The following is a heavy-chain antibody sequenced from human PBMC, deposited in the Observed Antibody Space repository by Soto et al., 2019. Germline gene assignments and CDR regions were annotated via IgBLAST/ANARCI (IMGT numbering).Heavy chain of an antibody. J-gene: IGHJ4*02. D-gene: IGHD2-15*01. CDR1: GYSISSGYY. Sequence: SETRARTCAVSGYSISSGYYWGWIRQPPGKGLEWIGSIYLSGSTYYNPSLKSRVTISVDTAKNQFSLKLSSVTATDTALYYCARAHYATHFPPDYWGQGTLVPVSS. CDR3: ARAHYATHFPPDY. CDR2: IYLSGST. V-gene: IGHV4-38-2*01.